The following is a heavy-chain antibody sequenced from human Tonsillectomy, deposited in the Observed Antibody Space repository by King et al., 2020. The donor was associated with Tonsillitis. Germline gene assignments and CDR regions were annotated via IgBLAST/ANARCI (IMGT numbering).Heavy chain of an antibody. CDR2: TYYRSKWYN. V-gene: IGHV6-1*01. CDR1: GDSVSSNSAV. J-gene: IGHJ5*01. D-gene: IGHD6-13*01. Sequence: VQLQQSGPGLVKPSQTLSLTCAIAGDSVSSNSAVWNWLRQSPSRGLEWLGRTYYRSKWYNEYAPSVKSRIIINPDISKNQFSLQLNSVTPEDTAVYYCARGIIISAGAPGFDFWGQGTLVTVSS. CDR3: ARGIIISAGAPGFDF.